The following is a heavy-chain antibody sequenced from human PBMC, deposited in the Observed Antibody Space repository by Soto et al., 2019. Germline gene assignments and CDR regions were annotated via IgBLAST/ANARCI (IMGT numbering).Heavy chain of an antibody. CDR2: IYYTGST. D-gene: IGHD2-2*01. Sequence: SETLSLTCTVSGGSVSSESHYWSWIRQTPGKGLEWIGYIYYTGSTNYNPSLKSRVTMSVDTSRDQVSLRLRSVTGADTAVYYPASYQYVFRTFSYYYSMEVWGQGTKVTVSS. J-gene: IGHJ6*03. CDR1: GGSVSSESHY. V-gene: IGHV4-61*01. CDR3: ASYQYVFRTFSYYYSMEV.